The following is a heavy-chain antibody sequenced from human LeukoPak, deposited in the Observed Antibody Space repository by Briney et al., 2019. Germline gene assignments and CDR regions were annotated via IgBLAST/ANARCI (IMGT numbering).Heavy chain of an antibody. CDR2: IYSGGST. V-gene: IGHV3-53*01. D-gene: IGHD3-3*01. CDR1: GFTVSSNY. J-gene: IGHJ4*02. Sequence: GGSLRLSCAASGFTVSSNYMSWVRQAPGKGLEWVSIIYSGGSTYYADSVKGRFTISRDNSKNTLYLQMNSLRAEDTAVYYCAKVTFWCGYYIDYWGQGTLVTVSS. CDR3: AKVTFWCGYYIDY.